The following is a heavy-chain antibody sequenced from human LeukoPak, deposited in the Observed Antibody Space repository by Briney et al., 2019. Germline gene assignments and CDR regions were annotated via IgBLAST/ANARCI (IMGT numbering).Heavy chain of an antibody. J-gene: IGHJ6*03. CDR2: IYYSGST. V-gene: IGHV4-59*01. CDR3: ARNPDIVVVPAAIEPYYMDV. D-gene: IGHD2-2*02. Sequence: PSETLSLTCTVSGGSISSYYWSWIRQPPGKGLEWIGYIYYSGSTNYNPSLKSRVTISVDTSKNQFSLKLSSVTAADTAVYYCARNPDIVVVPAAIEPYYMDVWGKGTTVTVSS. CDR1: GGSISSYY.